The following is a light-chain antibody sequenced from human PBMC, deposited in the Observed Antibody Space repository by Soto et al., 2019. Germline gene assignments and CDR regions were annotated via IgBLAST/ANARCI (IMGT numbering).Light chain of an antibody. CDR2: STN. CDR1: SGSVSTSYY. V-gene: IGLV8-61*01. Sequence: QTVVTQEPSFSVSPGGTVTLTCGLSSGSVSTSYYPSWYQQTPGQAPRTLIYSTNTRSSGVPDRFSGSNSGNTATLTISRVEAGDEAEYYCQVWDSSDSSSHHPVFGGGTKLTVL. CDR3: QVWDSSDSSSHHPV. J-gene: IGLJ2*01.